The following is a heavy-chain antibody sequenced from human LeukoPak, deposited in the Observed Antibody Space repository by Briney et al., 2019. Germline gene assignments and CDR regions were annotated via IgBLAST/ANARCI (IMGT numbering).Heavy chain of an antibody. J-gene: IGHJ4*02. V-gene: IGHV3-53*01. CDR3: AKGTLGHCNGASCYPLDY. CDR2: IYNGGAT. D-gene: IGHD2-15*01. Sequence: GGSLRLSCAASGFIFSNYYMNWVRQAPGKGLECVSVIYNGGATYYADSVKGRFTISRDNSKNTLYLQMNSLRAEDTAVYFCAKGTLGHCNGASCYPLDYWGQGTLVTVSS. CDR1: GFIFSNYY.